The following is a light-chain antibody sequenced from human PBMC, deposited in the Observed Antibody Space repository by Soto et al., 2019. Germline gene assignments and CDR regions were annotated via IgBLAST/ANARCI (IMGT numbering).Light chain of an antibody. CDR2: AAS. CDR3: QQSYSTPQYT. V-gene: IGKV1-39*01. CDR1: QSISSY. J-gene: IGKJ2*01. Sequence: DIQMTQSPSSLSASVGDRVTITCRASQSISSYLNWYQQKPGKAPKLLIYAASSLQSGVPSRFSGSGSGTDFTLTISSLQPEDFATYYCQQSYSTPQYTFGQGTNREIK.